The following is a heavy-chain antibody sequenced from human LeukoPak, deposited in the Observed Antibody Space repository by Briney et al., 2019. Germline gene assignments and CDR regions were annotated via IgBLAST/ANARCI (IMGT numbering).Heavy chain of an antibody. CDR2: IYHSGST. J-gene: IGHJ6*03. Sequence: SETLSLTCSVSGDSITDFYWSWIRQSPGKGLEYIGYIYHSGSTNYNPSLKSRVTISVDKSKNQFSLKLSSVTAADTAVYYCARTYCGGDCRGYYYHYYMDVWGKGTTVTISS. D-gene: IGHD2-21*02. CDR3: ARTYCGGDCRGYYYHYYMDV. V-gene: IGHV4-59*08. CDR1: GDSITDFY.